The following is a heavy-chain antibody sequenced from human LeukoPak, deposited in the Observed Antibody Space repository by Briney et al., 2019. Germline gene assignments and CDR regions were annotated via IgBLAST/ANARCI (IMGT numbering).Heavy chain of an antibody. CDR3: QSRYLEWLLEY. V-gene: IGHV4-39*01. J-gene: IGHJ4*02. Sequence: SGTLSLTCTVSGGSINSNNYYWGWIRQPPGKGLEWIGSIYSSGSAYYNPSLKSRVTISVDTSKNQFSLRLSSVTAADTAVYYCQSRYLEWLLEYWGQGTLVTVSS. CDR1: GGSINSNNYY. D-gene: IGHD3-3*01. CDR2: IYSSGSA.